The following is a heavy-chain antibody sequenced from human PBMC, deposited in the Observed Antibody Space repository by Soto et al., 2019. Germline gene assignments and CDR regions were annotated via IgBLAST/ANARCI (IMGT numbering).Heavy chain of an antibody. CDR1: GFTFSNAW. CDR3: TTYYDYGDYHDAFDI. CDR2: IKSKTDGGTT. J-gene: IGHJ3*02. Sequence: VQLVESGGGLVKPGGSLRLSCAASGFTFSNAWMSWVRQAPGKGLEWVGRIKSKTDGGTTDYAAPVKGRFTISRDDSKNTLYLQMNSLKTEDTAVYYCTTYYDYGDYHDAFDIWGQGTMVTVSS. D-gene: IGHD4-17*01. V-gene: IGHV3-15*01.